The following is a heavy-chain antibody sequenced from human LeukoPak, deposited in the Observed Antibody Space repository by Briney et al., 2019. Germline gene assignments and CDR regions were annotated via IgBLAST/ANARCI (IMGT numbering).Heavy chain of an antibody. D-gene: IGHD1-26*01. CDR1: GFTFSSYA. J-gene: IGHJ4*02. CDR3: AKAVSGSYYQYYFDY. V-gene: IGHV3-23*01. CDR2: ISGSGGST. Sequence: GGSLRLSCAASGFTFSSYAMNWVCQAPGKGLEWVSGISGSGGSTYYADSVKGRFTISRDNSKNTLYLRMNSLRAEDTAVYYCAKAVSGSYYQYYFDYWGQGTLVTVSS.